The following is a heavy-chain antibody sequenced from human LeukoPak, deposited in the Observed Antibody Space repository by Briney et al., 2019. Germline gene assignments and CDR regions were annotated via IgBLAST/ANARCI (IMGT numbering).Heavy chain of an antibody. CDR2: INHSGST. CDR3: ATGLDYDISGRPGYFDY. Sequence: ASETLSLTCAVYGGSFSGYYWSWVRQPPGKGLEWIGEINHSGSTNYNPSLKSRVSISVDTSKDQFSLKLSSVTAADTAVYYCATGLDYDISGRPGYFDYWGQGTLVTVSS. V-gene: IGHV4-34*01. D-gene: IGHD3-22*01. J-gene: IGHJ4*02. CDR1: GGSFSGYY.